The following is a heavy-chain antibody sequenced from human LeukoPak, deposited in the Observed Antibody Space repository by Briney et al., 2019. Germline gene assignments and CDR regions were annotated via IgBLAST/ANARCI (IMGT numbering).Heavy chain of an antibody. Sequence: PGRSLRLSCAASGFTFTNAWITWVRQAPGKGLEWVGRIKSKTHGGTIDYATPVKGRFTISRDDSKNTLYLQMNSLTSEDTAVYYCTSSITPGIDYWGQGTLVTVSS. CDR3: TSSITPGIDY. V-gene: IGHV3-15*01. CDR2: IKSKTHGGTI. D-gene: IGHD1-14*01. J-gene: IGHJ4*02. CDR1: GFTFTNAW.